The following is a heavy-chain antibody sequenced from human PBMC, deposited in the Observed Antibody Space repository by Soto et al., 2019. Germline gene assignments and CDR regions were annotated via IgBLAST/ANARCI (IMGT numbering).Heavy chain of an antibody. CDR1: GFTFSNAW. D-gene: IGHD2-15*01. V-gene: IGHV3-15*01. CDR2: IKRKTDGAAT. Sequence: GGSLRLSCVASGFTFSNAWMTWVRQAPGKGLEWVGRIKRKTDGAATDYGGHVKDRFTISKDDSKNTLYLQMNSLKTEDTAVYYCSTGYCSGGNCFIDYWGQGTLVTVSS. CDR3: STGYCSGGNCFIDY. J-gene: IGHJ4*02.